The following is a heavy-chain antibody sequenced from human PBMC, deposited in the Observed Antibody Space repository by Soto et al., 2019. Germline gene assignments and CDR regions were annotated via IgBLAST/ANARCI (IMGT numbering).Heavy chain of an antibody. J-gene: IGHJ4*02. D-gene: IGHD4-4*01. CDR1: GFTFSSYA. V-gene: IGHV3-30-3*01. CDR3: ARDSSYSHHIFDY. Sequence: QVQLVESGGGVVQPGRSLRLSCAASGFTFSSYAMHWVRQAPGKGLEWVAVISYDGSNKYYADSVKGRFTISRDNSKNTLYLQMNSLRAEDTAVYYCARDSSYSHHIFDYWGQGTLVTVSS. CDR2: ISYDGSNK.